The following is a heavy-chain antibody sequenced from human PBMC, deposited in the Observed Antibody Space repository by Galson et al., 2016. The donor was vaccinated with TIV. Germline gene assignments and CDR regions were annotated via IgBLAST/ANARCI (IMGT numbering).Heavy chain of an antibody. Sequence: SVKVSCKASGYSFTVYRVHWVRQAPGQGLEWMGWIHPQNGGANYAQKFQGRVTLTRDTSISTVYMELRRLKSDDRAVYFCTSGGGGAYTFDAFDIWGQGTMVTVSS. CDR1: GYSFTVYR. CDR2: IHPQNGGA. J-gene: IGHJ3*02. V-gene: IGHV1-2*02. CDR3: TSGGGGAYTFDAFDI. D-gene: IGHD2/OR15-2a*01.